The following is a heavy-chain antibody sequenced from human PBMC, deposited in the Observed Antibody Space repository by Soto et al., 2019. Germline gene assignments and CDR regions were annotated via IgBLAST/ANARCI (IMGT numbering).Heavy chain of an antibody. J-gene: IGHJ5*02. CDR1: GGTFSSYT. Sequence: QVQLVQSGAEVKKPGSSVKVSCKASGGTFSSYTISWVRQAPGQGLEWMGRIIPILGIANYAQKFQGRVTVTADKSTSTAYMALCSLSSEGTAVYYCAGGEGPDENWFDPWGRGTLVTVSS. D-gene: IGHD3-16*01. CDR3: AGGEGPDENWFDP. V-gene: IGHV1-69*02. CDR2: IIPILGIA.